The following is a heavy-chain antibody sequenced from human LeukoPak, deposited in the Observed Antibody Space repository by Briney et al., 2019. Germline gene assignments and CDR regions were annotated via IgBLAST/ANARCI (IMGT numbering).Heavy chain of an antibody. V-gene: IGHV3-30*16. CDR1: GFIFSDYA. Sequence: PGGSLRLSCAASGFIFSDYAMHWVRQSPGKGLEWVAVLSYDGSRTYYADSMKGRFTISRDNSRNRVYLQMTSLATEDTAIYYCARDWGFDSWGQGTLVTVSS. D-gene: IGHD7-27*01. J-gene: IGHJ4*02. CDR3: ARDWGFDS. CDR2: LSYDGSRT.